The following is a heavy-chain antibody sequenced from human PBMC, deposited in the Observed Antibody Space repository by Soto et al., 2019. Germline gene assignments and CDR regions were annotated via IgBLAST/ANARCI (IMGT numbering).Heavy chain of an antibody. Sequence: ASVKVSCKVSGYTLTELSMHWVRQAPGKGLEWMGGFDPEDGETIYAQKFQGRVTMTEDTSTDTAYMELSSLRSEDTAVYYCATDLYYDSSGYYYLGHAFDIWGQGTMVTVSS. J-gene: IGHJ3*02. V-gene: IGHV1-24*01. CDR3: ATDLYYDSSGYYYLGHAFDI. D-gene: IGHD3-22*01. CDR1: GYTLTELS. CDR2: FDPEDGET.